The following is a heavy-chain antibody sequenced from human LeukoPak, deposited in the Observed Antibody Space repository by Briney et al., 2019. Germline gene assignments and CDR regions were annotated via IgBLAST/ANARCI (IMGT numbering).Heavy chain of an antibody. Sequence: SETLSLTCTVSGGSISSGSYYWSWIRQPAGKGLEWIGRIYTSGSTNYNPSLKSRVTISVDTSKNQFSLKLSSVIAADTAVYYCARERGMYSSSSGGGFDYWGQGTLVTVSS. CDR1: GGSISSGSYY. CDR3: ARERGMYSSSSGGGFDY. V-gene: IGHV4-61*02. J-gene: IGHJ4*02. CDR2: IYTSGST. D-gene: IGHD6-6*01.